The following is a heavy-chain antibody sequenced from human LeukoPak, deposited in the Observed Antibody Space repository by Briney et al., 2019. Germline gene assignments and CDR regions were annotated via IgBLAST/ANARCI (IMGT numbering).Heavy chain of an antibody. Sequence: SQTLSLTCAVSGGSISSGGYSWSWIRQPPGKGLEWIGYIYHSGSTYYNPSLKSRVTISVDRSKNQFSLELSSVTAADTAVYYCARRKEYCSSTSCHYYGMDVWGQGTTVTVSS. J-gene: IGHJ6*02. D-gene: IGHD2-2*01. CDR2: IYHSGST. CDR1: GGSISSGGYS. CDR3: ARRKEYCSSTSCHYYGMDV. V-gene: IGHV4-30-2*01.